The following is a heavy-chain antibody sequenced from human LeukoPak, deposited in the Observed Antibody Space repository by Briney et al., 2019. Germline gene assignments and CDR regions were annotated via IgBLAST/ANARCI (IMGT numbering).Heavy chain of an antibody. D-gene: IGHD3-3*01. Sequence: GASVTVSCTVSEYTLTGLSVHWVRLAPGKGLEWMGGFDPEDVDTIYAQKFEGRVTMTEDTSTDTAYLELSSLRSEDTAVYYCATILLSKKRYYDFWTSAFDFWGQGTLVTVSS. CDR2: FDPEDVDT. CDR3: ATILLSKKRYYDFWTSAFDF. J-gene: IGHJ3*01. V-gene: IGHV1-24*01. CDR1: EYTLTGLS.